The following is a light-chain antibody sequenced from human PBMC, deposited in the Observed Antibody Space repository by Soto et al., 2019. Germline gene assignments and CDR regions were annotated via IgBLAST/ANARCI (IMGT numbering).Light chain of an antibody. CDR1: SSDVGGNNY. J-gene: IGLJ2*01. V-gene: IGLV2-8*01. CDR3: SSYAGSNNVI. Sequence: QSALTQPPSASGSPGQSVAISCTGTSSDVGGNNYVSWYQQHPGKAPKLMVYEATKRPSGVPDRFSGSKSGNTASLTVSGLQAEDEADYYCSSYAGSNNVIFGGGTKLTVL. CDR2: EAT.